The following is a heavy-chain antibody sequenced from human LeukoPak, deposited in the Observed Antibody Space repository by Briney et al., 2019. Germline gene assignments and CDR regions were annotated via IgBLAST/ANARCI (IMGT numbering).Heavy chain of an antibody. CDR1: GYTFTSYA. CDR3: ARLAVPAHPEYNWFDP. Sequence: ASVKVSCKASGYTFTSYAMNWVRQAPGQGLEWMGWINANTGNPTYAQGFTGRFVFSLDTSVSTAYLQISSLKAEDTAVYYCARLAVPAHPEYNWFDPWGQGTLVTVSS. D-gene: IGHD2-2*01. CDR2: INANTGNP. J-gene: IGHJ5*02. V-gene: IGHV7-4-1*02.